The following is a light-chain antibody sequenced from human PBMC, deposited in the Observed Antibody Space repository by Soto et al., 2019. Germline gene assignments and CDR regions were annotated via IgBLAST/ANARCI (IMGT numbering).Light chain of an antibody. J-gene: IGKJ4*01. CDR3: QQANSFPLT. CDR1: QDISSW. CDR2: AAS. Sequence: DIQMTQSPSSVSASVGDRVTITCRASQDISSWLAWYQHKLGKAPSLLIYAASSLQSGVPSRFRGSGSGTDFALTIAGLESEDFATYYCQQANSFPLTFGGGTKVEIK. V-gene: IGKV1D-12*01.